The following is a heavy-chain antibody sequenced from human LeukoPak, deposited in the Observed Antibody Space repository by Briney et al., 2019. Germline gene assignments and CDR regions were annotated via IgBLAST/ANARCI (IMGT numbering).Heavy chain of an antibody. CDR2: IYPGDSNA. V-gene: IGHV5-51*07. J-gene: IGHJ4*02. D-gene: IGHD2-8*01. Sequence: GESLKISCKGSGYAFDNYWISWVHQMPGRGLEWMGIIYPGDSNARYNPSFEGQVTMSVDRSISTAYLQWSSLEASDTATYYCATQYAQFYDFWGQGTLVTVSS. CDR1: GYAFDNYW. CDR3: ATQYAQFYDF.